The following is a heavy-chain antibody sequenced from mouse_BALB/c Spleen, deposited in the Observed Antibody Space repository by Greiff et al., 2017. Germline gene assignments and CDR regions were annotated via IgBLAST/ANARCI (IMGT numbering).Heavy chain of an antibody. D-gene: IGHD1-1*01. CDR3: ARREGPTVVAPGAMDY. CDR2: ISSGGSYT. Sequence: EVQRVESGGDLVKPGGSLKLSCAASGFTLSSYGMSWVRQTPDKRLEWVATISSGGSYTYYPDSVKGRFTISRDNAKNTLYLQMSSLKSEDTAMYYCARREGPTVVAPGAMDYWGQGTSVTVSS. CDR1: GFTLSSYG. J-gene: IGHJ4*01. V-gene: IGHV5-6*01.